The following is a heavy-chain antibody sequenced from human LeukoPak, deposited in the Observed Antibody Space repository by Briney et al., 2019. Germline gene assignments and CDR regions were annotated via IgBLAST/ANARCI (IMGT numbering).Heavy chain of an antibody. CDR3: ARVGYDSSGPDAFDI. Sequence: SQTLSLTCTVSGGSISSGDYYWSWIRQPPRKGLEWIGYIYYSGSTYYNPSLKSRVTMSVDTSKNQFSLKLSSVTAADTAVYYCARVGYDSSGPDAFDIWGQGTTVTVSS. CDR2: IYYSGST. J-gene: IGHJ3*02. V-gene: IGHV4-30-4*01. D-gene: IGHD3-22*01. CDR1: GGSISSGDYY.